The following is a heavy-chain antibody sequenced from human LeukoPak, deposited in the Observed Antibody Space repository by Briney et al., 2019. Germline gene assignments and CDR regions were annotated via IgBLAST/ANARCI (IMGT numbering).Heavy chain of an antibody. CDR1: GGTFSSYA. V-gene: IGHV1-8*02. Sequence: GSSVKVSCKASGGTFSSYAISWVRQATGQGLEWMGWMNPNSGNTGYAQKFQGRVTMTRNTSISTAYMELSSLRSEDTAVYYCAIQGLGAFDIWGQGTMVTVSS. D-gene: IGHD1-1*01. J-gene: IGHJ3*02. CDR3: AIQGLGAFDI. CDR2: MNPNSGNT.